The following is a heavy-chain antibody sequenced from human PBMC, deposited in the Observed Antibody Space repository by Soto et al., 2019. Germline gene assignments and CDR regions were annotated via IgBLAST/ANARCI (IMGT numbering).Heavy chain of an antibody. Sequence: EVPLLESGGGLVQPGGSLRLSCAASGFTFSSYAMSWVRQAPGKGLEWVSAISGSGGSTYYADSVKGRFTISRDNSKNTLYLQMNSLRAEDTAVYYCAKVVRSSWYGSWFDPWGQGTLVTVSS. V-gene: IGHV3-23*01. CDR1: GFTFSSYA. J-gene: IGHJ5*02. CDR2: ISGSGGST. D-gene: IGHD6-13*01. CDR3: AKVVRSSWYGSWFDP.